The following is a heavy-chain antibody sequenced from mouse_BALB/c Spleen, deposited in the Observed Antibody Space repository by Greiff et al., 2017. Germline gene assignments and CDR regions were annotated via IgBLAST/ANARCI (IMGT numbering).Heavy chain of an antibody. CDR3: AREEGYGNYYFDY. CDR2: ISNLAYSI. V-gene: IGHV5-15*02. J-gene: IGHJ2*01. Sequence: DVHLVESGGGLVQPGGSRKLSCAASGFTFSDYGMAWVRQAPGKGPEWVAFISNLAYSIYYADTVTGRFTISRENAKNTLYLEMSSLRSEDTAMYYCAREEGYGNYYFDYWGQGTTLTVSS. CDR1: GFTFSDYG. D-gene: IGHD2-1*01.